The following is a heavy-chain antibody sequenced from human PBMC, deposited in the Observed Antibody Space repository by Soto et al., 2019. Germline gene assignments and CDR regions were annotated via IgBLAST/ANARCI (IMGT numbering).Heavy chain of an antibody. CDR1: GYTLTELS. D-gene: IGHD6-13*01. CDR3: ALRKGIAAGWFDP. Sequence: VPVKVSSKVSGYTLTELSMHCVRQAPGKGLEWMGGFDPEDGETIYAQKFQGRVTMTEDTSTDTAYMELSSLRSEDTAVYYCALRKGIAAGWFDPWGQGTLVTVSS. J-gene: IGHJ5*02. CDR2: FDPEDGET. V-gene: IGHV1-24*01.